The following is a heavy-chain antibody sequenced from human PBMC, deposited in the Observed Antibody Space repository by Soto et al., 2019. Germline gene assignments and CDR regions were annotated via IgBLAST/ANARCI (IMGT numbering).Heavy chain of an antibody. V-gene: IGHV1-18*01. D-gene: IGHD2-8*01. CDR3: AVDLPQQWRPRGCSYNYYGMDV. CDR1: AYTFTIYG. Sequence: PPVKVSCKTSAYTFTIYGISWVRRAPGHGLEWMGWISGYNGNRNYAQKLQGRVTMTTDTSTGTAYMELKSLRSDDTAAYYCAVDLPQQWRPRGCSYNYYGMDVWGQGTTVTVSS. CDR2: ISGYNGNR. J-gene: IGHJ6*02.